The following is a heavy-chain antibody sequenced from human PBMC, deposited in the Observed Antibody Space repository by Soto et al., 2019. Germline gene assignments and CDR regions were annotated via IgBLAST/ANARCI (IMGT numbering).Heavy chain of an antibody. Sequence: PSETLSLTCTVSGDSISSSSYYWGWIRQPPGKGLEWIGSMYYSGSTYYNPSLKSRVTISVDTSKSQFSLKLSSVTAADTAVYYCARGIQYPCNWFDPWGQGTLVTVSS. CDR1: GDSISSSSYY. V-gene: IGHV4-39*01. J-gene: IGHJ5*02. D-gene: IGHD5-18*01. CDR2: MYYSGST. CDR3: ARGIQYPCNWFDP.